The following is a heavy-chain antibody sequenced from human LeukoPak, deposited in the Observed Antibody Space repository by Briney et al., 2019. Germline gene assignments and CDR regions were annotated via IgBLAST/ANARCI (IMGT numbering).Heavy chain of an antibody. Sequence: GASVKVSCKASGGTFSSYAISWVRQAPGQGLEWMGRIIPILGIANYAQRFQGRVTITADKSTSTAYMELSSLRSEDTAVYYCASKFYSKPVRGLNYYYYYYGMDVWGQGTTVTVSS. CDR3: ASKFYSKPVRGLNYYYYYYGMDV. CDR2: IIPILGIA. V-gene: IGHV1-69*04. D-gene: IGHD4-11*01. CDR1: GGTFSSYA. J-gene: IGHJ6*02.